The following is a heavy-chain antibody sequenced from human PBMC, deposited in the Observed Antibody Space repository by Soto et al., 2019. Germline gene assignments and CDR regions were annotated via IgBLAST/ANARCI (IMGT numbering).Heavy chain of an antibody. V-gene: IGHV3-33*01. CDR3: ASVLVAVAGTDAFDI. Sequence: QVQLVESGGGVVQPGRSLRLSCAASGFTFSSYGMHWVRQAPGKGLEWVAVIWYDGSNKYYADSVKGRFTISRDNSKNTLYLQMNSLRAEDTAVYYCASVLVAVAGTDAFDIWGQGTMVTVSS. CDR2: IWYDGSNK. J-gene: IGHJ3*02. CDR1: GFTFSSYG. D-gene: IGHD6-19*01.